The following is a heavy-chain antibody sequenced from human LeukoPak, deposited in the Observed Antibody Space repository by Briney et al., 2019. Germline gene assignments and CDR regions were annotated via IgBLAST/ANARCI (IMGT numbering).Heavy chain of an antibody. J-gene: IGHJ6*02. Sequence: PGGSLRLSCAASGFTFSRYWISWVRQAPGKGLEGVANIKQDGCEKYYVDSVKGRFTISRDNAKNSLYLQMNSLRAEDTAVYSCARALQVSVSYGMVVCGHGTTVTVS. D-gene: IGHD2-15*01. CDR1: GFTFSRYW. V-gene: IGHV3-7*01. CDR2: IKQDGCEK. CDR3: ARALQVSVSYGMVV.